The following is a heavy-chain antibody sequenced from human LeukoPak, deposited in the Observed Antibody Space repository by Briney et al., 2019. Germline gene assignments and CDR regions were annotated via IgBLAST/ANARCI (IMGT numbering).Heavy chain of an antibody. D-gene: IGHD2-15*01. CDR2: ISGSGGST. CDR1: GFXFSSYA. CDR3: AKVVSGYIDY. Sequence: GGSLRLSCAASGFXFSSYAISWVRQAPGKGLEWGSAISGSGGSTYYADSVKGRFTISRDNSKNTLYLQMNSLRAEDTAVYYCAKVVSGYIDYWGQGTLVTVSS. V-gene: IGHV3-23*01. J-gene: IGHJ4*02.